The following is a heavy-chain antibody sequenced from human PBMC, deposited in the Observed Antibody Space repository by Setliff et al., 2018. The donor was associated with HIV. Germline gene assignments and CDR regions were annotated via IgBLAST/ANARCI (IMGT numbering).Heavy chain of an antibody. J-gene: IGHJ6*02. D-gene: IGHD6-6*01. CDR3: ARVPSVAAPDYYGMDV. CDR2: VIPMFGTT. V-gene: IGHV1-69*05. Sequence: SVKVSCKAPGDTFSNSLVTWVRQAPGQGLEWMGGVIPMFGTTNYARKFQGRVRITTDESTTTAYMELSSLRSEDTAVYYCARVPSVAAPDYYGMDVWGQGTTVTVSS. CDR1: GDTFSNSL.